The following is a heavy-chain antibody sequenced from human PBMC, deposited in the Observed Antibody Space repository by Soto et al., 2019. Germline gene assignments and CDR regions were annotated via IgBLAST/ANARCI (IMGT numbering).Heavy chain of an antibody. CDR1: GFTFSSYW. J-gene: IGHJ3*02. CDR3: ARDLFGYCSGGSCYGPLDAFDI. CDR2: IKQDGSEK. Sequence: EVQLVESGGGLVQPAGSLRLSCAASGFTFSSYWMSWARQAPGKGLEWVANIKQDGSEKYYVDSVKGRFTISRDNAKNSLYLQMISLRAEDTAVYYCARDLFGYCSGGSCYGPLDAFDIWGQGTMVTVSS. D-gene: IGHD2-15*01. V-gene: IGHV3-7*01.